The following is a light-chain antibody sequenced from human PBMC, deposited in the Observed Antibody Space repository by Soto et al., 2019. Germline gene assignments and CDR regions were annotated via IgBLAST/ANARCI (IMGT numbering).Light chain of an antibody. V-gene: IGKV3-20*01. J-gene: IGKJ1*01. CDR3: QQYGSSPWT. Sequence: EIVLTQSPGTLSLSPEERATLSCGASQSVRNYLAWYQQKPGQAPRLLIYATSSRATDIPDRFSGSGSGTDFTLTISRLEPEDFAVYYCQQYGSSPWTFGQGTKVDI. CDR1: QSVRNY. CDR2: ATS.